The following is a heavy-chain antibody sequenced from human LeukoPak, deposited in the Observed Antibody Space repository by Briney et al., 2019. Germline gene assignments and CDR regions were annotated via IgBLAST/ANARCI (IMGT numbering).Heavy chain of an antibody. V-gene: IGHV1-2*06. D-gene: IGHD1-7*01. J-gene: IGHJ3*02. CDR2: INPNSGGT. Sequence: APVKVSRKASGYTFTGYYMHWVRQAPGQGLEWMGRINPNSGGTNYAQKFQGRVTMTRDTSISTAYMELSRLRSDDTAVYYCARNKLPLGAFDIWGQGTMVTVSS. CDR1: GYTFTGYY. CDR3: ARNKLPLGAFDI.